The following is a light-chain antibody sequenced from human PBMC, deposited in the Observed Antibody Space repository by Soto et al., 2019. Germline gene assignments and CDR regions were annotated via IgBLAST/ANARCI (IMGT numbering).Light chain of an antibody. CDR2: AAS. Sequence: DIQMTQSPSFVSASVGDRVTITCRASQAVSTWLAWYRQKPGDAPKLLIYAASTVQGGVPSRFSGSGSGTDFTLTTRSLQPYDSATYYCQQSNSFPRTFGGGTKADIK. CDR3: QQSNSFPRT. V-gene: IGKV1-12*01. J-gene: IGKJ4*01. CDR1: QAVSTW.